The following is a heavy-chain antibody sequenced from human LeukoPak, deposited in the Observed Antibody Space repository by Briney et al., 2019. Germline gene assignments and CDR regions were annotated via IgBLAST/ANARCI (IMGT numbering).Heavy chain of an antibody. CDR2: ISSNGGRT. D-gene: IGHD3-22*01. CDR1: GFTFYSAW. Sequence: GGSLRLSCAASGFTFYSAWMNWVRQAPGKGLEYVSAISSNGGRTYYANSVKGRFTISRDNSRNTLYLQMGSLRAEDMAAYYCATYYYDSGGFHFHHWGQGTLVTVSS. CDR3: ATYYYDSGGFHFHH. J-gene: IGHJ1*01. V-gene: IGHV3-64*01.